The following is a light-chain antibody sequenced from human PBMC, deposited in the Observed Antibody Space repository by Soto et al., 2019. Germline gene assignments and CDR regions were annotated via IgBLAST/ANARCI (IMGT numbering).Light chain of an antibody. CDR2: DNN. CDR1: SSNIGNNY. CDR3: GTWDGSLSVV. V-gene: IGLV1-51*01. Sequence: QSVLTQPPSVSAAPGQKVTISCSGSSSNIGNNYVSWYQQLPGTAPKLLIYDNNKRPSGIPDRFSGSKSGTSATLGITGLQTGDEADYYCGTWDGSLSVVFGGGTKVTVL. J-gene: IGLJ2*01.